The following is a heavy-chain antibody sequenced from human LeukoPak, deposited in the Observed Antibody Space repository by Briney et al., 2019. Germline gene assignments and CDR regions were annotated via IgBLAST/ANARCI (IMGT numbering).Heavy chain of an antibody. V-gene: IGHV4-31*03. CDR3: ARAPLTYYGLGNYRDY. CDR2: IYYSGST. Sequence: PSQTLSLTCTVSGGSISSGGYFWSWIRQHPGKGLEWIGYIYYSGSTYYNPSLKSRVTISVDTSKNQFSLKLSSVTAADTAVYYCARAPLTYYGLGNYRDYWGQGTLVTVSS. CDR1: GGSISSGGYF. J-gene: IGHJ4*02. D-gene: IGHD3-10*01.